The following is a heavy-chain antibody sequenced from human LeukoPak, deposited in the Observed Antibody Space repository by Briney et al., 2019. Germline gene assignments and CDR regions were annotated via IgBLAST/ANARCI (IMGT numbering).Heavy chain of an antibody. CDR1: GYTLTELS. CDR3: ARDLNRRGYSPGVDY. CDR2: ISAYNVNT. J-gene: IGHJ4*02. V-gene: IGHV1-18*01. Sequence: RASVKVSCKVSGYTLTELSMHWVRQAPGQGLEWMGWISAYNVNTNYAQKLQGRVTMTTDTSTSTAYMELRSLRSDDTAAYYCARDLNRRGYSPGVDYWGQGTLVTVSS. D-gene: IGHD5-18*01.